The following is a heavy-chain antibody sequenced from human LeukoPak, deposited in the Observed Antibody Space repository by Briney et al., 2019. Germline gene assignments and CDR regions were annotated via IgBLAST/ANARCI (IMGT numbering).Heavy chain of an antibody. V-gene: IGHV4-34*01. CDR3: ARAYSSSWYYNWFDP. CDR2: INHSGST. Sequence: KPSETLSLTCAVYGGSFSGYYWSWIRQPPGKGLEWIGEINHSGSTNYNPSLKSRVTISVDTSKNQFSLKLRSVTAADTAMYYCARAYSSSWYYNWFDPWGQGTLVTVSS. D-gene: IGHD6-13*01. J-gene: IGHJ5*02. CDR1: GGSFSGYY.